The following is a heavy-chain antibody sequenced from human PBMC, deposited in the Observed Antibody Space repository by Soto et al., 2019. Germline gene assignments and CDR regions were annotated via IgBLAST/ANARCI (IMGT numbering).Heavy chain of an antibody. V-gene: IGHV4-39*02. CDR2: IYYSGSA. CDR1: GGSISSSSYY. J-gene: IGHJ4*02. CDR3: ARRGVSGPVDY. D-gene: IGHD3-10*01. Sequence: QLQLQESGPGLVKPSETLSLTCTVSGGSISSSSYYWGWIRQPPGKGLEWIGNIYYSGSAYYNPSLKSRVTLSVEMSKNNFSLKLSSVTAADTAVYYCARRGVSGPVDYWGQGTLVTVSS.